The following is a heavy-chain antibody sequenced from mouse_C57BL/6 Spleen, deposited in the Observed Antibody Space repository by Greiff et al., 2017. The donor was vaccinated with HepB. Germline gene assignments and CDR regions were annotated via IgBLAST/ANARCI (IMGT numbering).Heavy chain of an antibody. V-gene: IGHV10-1*01. CDR1: GFSFNTYA. CDR2: IRSKSNNYAT. CDR3: VRHDYPGAMDY. Sequence: EVQLVESGGGLVQPKGSLKLSCAASGFSFNTYAMNWVRQAPGKGLEWVARIRSKSNNYATYYADSVKDRFTISRDDSESMLYLQMNNLKTEDTAMYYCVRHDYPGAMDYWGQGTSVTVSS. J-gene: IGHJ4*01. D-gene: IGHD2-13*01.